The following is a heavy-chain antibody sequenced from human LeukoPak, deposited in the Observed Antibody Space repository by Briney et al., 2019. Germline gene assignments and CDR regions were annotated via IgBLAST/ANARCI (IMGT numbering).Heavy chain of an antibody. J-gene: IGHJ4*02. CDR3: AKEDVGFGEFDY. CDR2: IYSGGST. V-gene: IGHV3-66*01. Sequence: GGSLRLSCAASGFTVSSNYMSWVRQAPGKGLEWVSVIYSGGSTYYADSVKGRFTISRDNSKNTLYLQMNSLRAEDTAVYYCAKEDVGFGEFDYWGQGTLVTVSS. D-gene: IGHD3-10*01. CDR1: GFTVSSNY.